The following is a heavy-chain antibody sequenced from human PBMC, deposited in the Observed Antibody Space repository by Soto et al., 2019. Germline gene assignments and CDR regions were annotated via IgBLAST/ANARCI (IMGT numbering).Heavy chain of an antibody. CDR2: IRVGGGDT. J-gene: IGHJ5*02. CDR3: AKCSVGTVRTSGWCNWFDP. CDR1: GFTFSSSA. Sequence: EVRLLDSGGGLAQPGGSRRLSCAASGFTFSSSAMNWVRQAPGKGLEWVSSIRVGGGDTFYADSVRGRFTVSRDISRNTLYLQMNSLRAEDTAMYYCAKCSVGTVRTSGWCNWFDPWGQGTLVTVSS. V-gene: IGHV3-23*01. D-gene: IGHD6-19*01.